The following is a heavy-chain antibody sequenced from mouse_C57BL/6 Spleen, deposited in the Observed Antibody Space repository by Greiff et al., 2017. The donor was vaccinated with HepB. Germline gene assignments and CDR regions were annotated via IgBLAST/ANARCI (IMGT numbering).Heavy chain of an antibody. CDR1: GFTFSDYG. V-gene: IGHV5-17*01. Sequence: VQLVESGGGLVKPGGSLKLSCAASGFTFSDYGMHWVRQAPEKGLEWVAYISSGSSTIYYADTVKGRFTISRDNAKNTLFLQMTSLRSEDTAMYYCARGYYGSSYVFDYWGQGTTLTVSS. J-gene: IGHJ2*01. CDR2: ISSGSSTI. CDR3: ARGYYGSSYVFDY. D-gene: IGHD1-1*01.